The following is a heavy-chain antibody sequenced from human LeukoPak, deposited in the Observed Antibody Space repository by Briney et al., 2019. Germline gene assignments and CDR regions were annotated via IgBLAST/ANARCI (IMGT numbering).Heavy chain of an antibody. CDR3: ARDLGQYYDTSDNWFDP. V-gene: IGHV3-23*01. J-gene: IGHJ5*02. CDR2: ISGSGDST. D-gene: IGHD3-22*01. CDR1: GFTFRSYG. Sequence: GGSLRLSCAASGFTFRSYGMSWVRQAPGKGLEWVSGISGSGDSTYYADSVRGRFTISRDNSKNKVYLQMNSLRAEDTAVYYCARDLGQYYDTSDNWFDPWGQGTLVTVSS.